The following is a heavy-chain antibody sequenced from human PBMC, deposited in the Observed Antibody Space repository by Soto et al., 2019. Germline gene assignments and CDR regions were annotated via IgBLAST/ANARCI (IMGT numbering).Heavy chain of an antibody. D-gene: IGHD3-22*01. V-gene: IGHV3-48*03. CDR2: ISVTGTAT. J-gene: IGHJ1*01. Sequence: GGSLRLSCSASGFTFRSYEMSWVRQAPGKRLEWISYISVTGTATYYAASVQGRFTISRDNSRNSLFLQMHSLRAEDTAVYYCARPYLDTSGYYASTENWGQGTLVTVSS. CDR3: ARPYLDTSGYYASTEN. CDR1: GFTFRSYE.